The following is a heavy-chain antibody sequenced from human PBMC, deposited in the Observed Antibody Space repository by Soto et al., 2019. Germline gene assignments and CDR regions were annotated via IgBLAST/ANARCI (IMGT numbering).Heavy chain of an antibody. Sequence: GGSLRLSCAASGFTFSSYAMHWVRQAPGKGLEWVAVISYDGSNKYYADSVKGRFTISRDNSKNTLYLQMNSPRAEDTAVYYCARDEGRSLAAAGIPMSWGQGTLVTVSS. CDR3: ARDEGRSLAAAGIPMS. D-gene: IGHD6-13*01. CDR2: ISYDGSNK. V-gene: IGHV3-30-3*01. J-gene: IGHJ5*02. CDR1: GFTFSSYA.